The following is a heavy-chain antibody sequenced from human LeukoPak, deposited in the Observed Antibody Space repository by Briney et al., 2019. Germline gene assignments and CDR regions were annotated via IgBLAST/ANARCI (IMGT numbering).Heavy chain of an antibody. CDR2: IYPGDSDT. D-gene: IGHD3-10*01. CDR1: GYFFTSYW. J-gene: IGHJ6*03. V-gene: IGHV5-51*01. Sequence: GASLEISCNGSGYFFTSYWIGWGRPLPGKGLVWMGIIYPGDSDTRYNPSCQGQVTFSVDKSLNTAYLQWSSLKTSDTAMYYCARLFGSGSYYEDDYYKYYYMDVWGKGTTVTVSS. CDR3: ARLFGSGSYYEDDYYKYYYMDV.